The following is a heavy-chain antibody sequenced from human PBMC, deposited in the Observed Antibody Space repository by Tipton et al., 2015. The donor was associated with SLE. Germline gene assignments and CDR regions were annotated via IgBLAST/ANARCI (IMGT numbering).Heavy chain of an antibody. Sequence: TLSLTCAVYGGSFSGYYWSWIRQPPGKGLEWIGEINHSGSTNYNPSLKSRVTISVDTSKNQFSLKLSSVTAADTAVYYCARVAFYYDFWSGSGPADYYYMDVWGKGTTVTVSS. CDR3: ARVAFYYDFWSGSGPADYYYMDV. J-gene: IGHJ6*03. V-gene: IGHV4-34*01. CDR2: INHSGST. D-gene: IGHD3-3*01. CDR1: GGSFSGYY.